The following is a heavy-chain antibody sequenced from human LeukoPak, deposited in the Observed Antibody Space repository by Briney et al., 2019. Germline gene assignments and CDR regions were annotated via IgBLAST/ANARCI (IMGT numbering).Heavy chain of an antibody. CDR1: RYNLTGYS. Sequence: ASVKVYCQASRYNLTGYSMHWVRHDPAPRHQLNRRSNANSGGTNYAQKFQGRVTMTRDTSISTAYMELSRLRSDDTAVYYCARETSSSPEAARIENWFDPWGQGTLVTVSS. CDR2: SNANSGGT. D-gene: IGHD6-6*01. CDR3: ARETSSSPEAARIENWFDP. V-gene: IGHV1-2*02. J-gene: IGHJ5*02.